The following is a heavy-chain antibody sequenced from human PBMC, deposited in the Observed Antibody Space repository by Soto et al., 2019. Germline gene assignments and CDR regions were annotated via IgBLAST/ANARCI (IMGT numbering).Heavy chain of an antibody. Sequence: PGCSLKICCAASGVSFSSYAMSGVRQAPGKGLEWVSAISGSGGNTYYADSVKGRFTISRDNSKNTLYLQMNSLRAEDTAVYYCAKWIGWSYFDYWGQGTLVTVSS. V-gene: IGHV3-23*01. J-gene: IGHJ4*02. D-gene: IGHD6-19*01. CDR3: AKWIGWSYFDY. CDR1: GVSFSSYA. CDR2: ISGSGGNT.